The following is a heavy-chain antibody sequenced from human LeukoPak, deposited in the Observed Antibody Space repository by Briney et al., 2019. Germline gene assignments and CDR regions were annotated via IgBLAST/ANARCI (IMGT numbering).Heavy chain of an antibody. V-gene: IGHV4-39*07. J-gene: IGHJ3*02. CDR3: ARTMYYYDSSGSPNRDDAFDI. CDR1: GGSVSSSSYY. Sequence: SETLSLTCTVSGGSVSSSSYYWGWIRQPPGKGLEWIGSIYYSGSTYYNPSLKSRVTISVDTSKNQFSLNLSSVTAADTAVYYCARTMYYYDSSGSPNRDDAFDIWGQGTMVTVSS. CDR2: IYYSGST. D-gene: IGHD3-22*01.